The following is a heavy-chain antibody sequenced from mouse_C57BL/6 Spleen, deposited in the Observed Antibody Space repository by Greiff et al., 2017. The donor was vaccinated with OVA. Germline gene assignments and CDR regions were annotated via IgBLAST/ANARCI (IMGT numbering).Heavy chain of an antibody. D-gene: IGHD2-4*01. J-gene: IGHJ3*01. V-gene: IGHV1-82*01. CDR3: ARWDYEIAY. CDR1: GYAFSSSW. CDR2: IYPGDGDT. Sequence: QQSGPELVKPGASVKISCKASGYAFSSSWMNWVKQRPGKGLEWIGRIYPGDGDTNYNGKFKGKATLTADKSSSTAYMQLSSLTSEDSAVYFCARWDYEIAYWGQGTLVTVSA.